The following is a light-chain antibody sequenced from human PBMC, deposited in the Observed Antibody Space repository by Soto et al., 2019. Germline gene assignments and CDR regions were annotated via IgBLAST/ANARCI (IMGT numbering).Light chain of an antibody. Sequence: QSALTQPASVSGSPGQSITISCTGTSSDVGGYNYVSWYQQHPDKAPKLMIYEVSNRPSGVSNRFSGSKSGHTASLTISGLQSEDEADYFCTSYTSYSTLDVFGTGTKVPS. J-gene: IGLJ1*01. V-gene: IGLV2-14*01. CDR2: EVS. CDR3: TSYTSYSTLDV. CDR1: SSDVGGYNY.